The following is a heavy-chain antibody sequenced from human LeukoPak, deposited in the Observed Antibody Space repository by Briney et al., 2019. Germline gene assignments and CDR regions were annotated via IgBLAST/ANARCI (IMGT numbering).Heavy chain of an antibody. V-gene: IGHV3-74*01. CDR2: INSDGSST. J-gene: IGHJ4*02. CDR1: GFTFSTYW. Sequence: GGSLRLSCAASGFTFSTYWMHWVRQAPGKGLVWVSRINSDGSSTNYADSVKGRFTISRDNAKNTLYLQMNSLRAEDTAVCYCATGGSGKFGYWGQGTLVTVSS. CDR3: ATGGSGKFGY. D-gene: IGHD6-19*01.